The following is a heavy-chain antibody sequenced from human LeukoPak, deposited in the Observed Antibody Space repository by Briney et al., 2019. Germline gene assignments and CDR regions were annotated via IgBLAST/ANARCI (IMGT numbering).Heavy chain of an antibody. CDR1: GYSFPNYW. CDR2: IYPGDSET. CDR3: ARHVFYYDSSGYPGPYYFDY. Sequence: GESLKISCKGSGYSFPNYWIGWVRQMPGKGLEWMGLIYPGDSETRYSPPFQGQVTISVDKSISTAYLQWSSLKASDTATYYCARHVFYYDSSGYPGPYYFDYWGQGSLVTVSS. J-gene: IGHJ4*02. V-gene: IGHV5-51*01. D-gene: IGHD3-22*01.